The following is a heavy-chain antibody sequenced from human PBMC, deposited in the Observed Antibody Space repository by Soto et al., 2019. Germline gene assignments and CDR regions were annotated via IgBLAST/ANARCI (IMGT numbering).Heavy chain of an antibody. CDR3: AREGGNDFWSGYSGYGRDV. CDR1: GFTFSSYA. J-gene: IGHJ6*02. V-gene: IGHV3-30-3*01. Sequence: GSLRLSCAASGFTFSSYAMHWVRQAPGKGLEWVAVISYDGSNKYYADSVKGRFTISRDNSKNTLYLQMNSLRAEDTAVYYCAREGGNDFWSGYSGYGRDVWGQGTTVTVSS. D-gene: IGHD3-3*01. CDR2: ISYDGSNK.